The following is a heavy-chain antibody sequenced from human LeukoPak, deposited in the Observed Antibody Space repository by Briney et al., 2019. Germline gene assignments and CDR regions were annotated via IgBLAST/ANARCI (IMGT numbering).Heavy chain of an antibody. D-gene: IGHD5-18*01. V-gene: IGHV1-24*01. CDR1: GSSLSELS. CDR2: FDVIDSET. Sequence: ASVKVSCTVSGSSLSELSLYWVRQAPGKGLEWMGGFDVIDSETFYAQKFQGRVTMTEDSSRDTAYMELRSLTSDATALYYCAAGRPYSLLDYWGQGTLVNVSS. J-gene: IGHJ4*02. CDR3: AAGRPYSLLDY.